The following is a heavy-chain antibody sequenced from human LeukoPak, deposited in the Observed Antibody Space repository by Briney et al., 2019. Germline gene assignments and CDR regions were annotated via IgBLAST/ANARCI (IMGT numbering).Heavy chain of an antibody. CDR3: ARDRVPLDSSSSLDFDY. D-gene: IGHD6-6*01. V-gene: IGHV1-2*02. Sequence: ASVKVSCKASGYTFTGYYMHWVRQAPGQGLEWTGWINPNSGGTNYAQKFQGRVTMTRDTSISTAYMELGRLRSDDTAVYYCARDRVPLDSSSSLDFDYWGQGTLVTVSS. CDR2: INPNSGGT. CDR1: GYTFTGYY. J-gene: IGHJ4*02.